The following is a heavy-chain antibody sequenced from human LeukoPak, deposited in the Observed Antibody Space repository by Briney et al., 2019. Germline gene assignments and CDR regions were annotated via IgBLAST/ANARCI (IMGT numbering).Heavy chain of an antibody. J-gene: IGHJ4*02. Sequence: PGGSLRLSCAASGFTFDDFGMGWVRHAPGKGLEWVSTISWNSGSIRYADSVKGRFTISRENANNSLYLQMNSLRPEDTALYYSAKDLRPYCSGGSFFSPFDYWGQGTLVTVSS. D-gene: IGHD2-15*01. V-gene: IGHV3-9*01. CDR3: AKDLRPYCSGGSFFSPFDY. CDR1: GFTFDDFG. CDR2: ISWNSGSI.